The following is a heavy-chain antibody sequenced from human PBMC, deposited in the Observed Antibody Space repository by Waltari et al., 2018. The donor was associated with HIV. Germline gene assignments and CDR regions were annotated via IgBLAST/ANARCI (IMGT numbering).Heavy chain of an antibody. CDR2: IGSKAYGGTT. D-gene: IGHD6-19*01. Sequence: EVQLVESGGGLVQPGRSLRLYCTASGFTFGDYAISWFRQAPGKGLEWVGFIGSKAYGGTTEYAASVKGRFTISRDDSKSIAYLQMNSLKTEDTAVYYCTRGRSITVAGTSVFDPWGQGTLVTVSS. V-gene: IGHV3-49*03. CDR1: GFTFGDYA. CDR3: TRGRSITVAGTSVFDP. J-gene: IGHJ5*02.